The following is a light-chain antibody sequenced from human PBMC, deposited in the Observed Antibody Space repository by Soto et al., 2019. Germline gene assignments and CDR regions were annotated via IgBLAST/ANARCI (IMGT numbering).Light chain of an antibody. J-gene: IGLJ2*01. CDR3: QSYDSSLSGGV. V-gene: IGLV1-40*01. CDR1: SSNIGAGYD. Sequence: QPVLTQPPSVSGAPGQRVTLSCTGSSSNIGAGYDVHWYQQLPGTAPKLLIYGNSNRPSGVPDRFSGSKSGTSASLAITGLQAEDEADYYCQSYDSSLSGGVFGGGTKVTVL. CDR2: GNS.